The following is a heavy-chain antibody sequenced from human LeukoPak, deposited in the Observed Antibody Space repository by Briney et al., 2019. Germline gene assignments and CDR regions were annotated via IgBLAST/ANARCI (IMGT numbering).Heavy chain of an antibody. J-gene: IGHJ4*02. D-gene: IGHD3-9*01. CDR2: ISWNSGSI. CDR3: AKDLGALLTGYYMGY. V-gene: IGHV3-9*01. CDR1: GFTFDDYA. Sequence: GGPLRLSCAASGFTFDDYAMHWVRQAPGKGLEWVSGISWNSGSIGYADSVKGRFTISRDNAKNSLYLQMNSLRAEDSALYYCAKDLGALLTGYYMGYWGQGTLVTVSS.